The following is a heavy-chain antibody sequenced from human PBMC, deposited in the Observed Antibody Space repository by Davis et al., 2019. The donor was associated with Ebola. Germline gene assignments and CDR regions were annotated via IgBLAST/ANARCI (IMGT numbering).Heavy chain of an antibody. Sequence: GESLKISCAASGFTFGDYFMSWIRQAPGKGLEWVSYISSYGTIIYYADSVKGRFTISRDNAKNSLYLQMNSLRADDTAVYYCAKEVDIVATIPGAYFDYWGQGTLVTVSS. V-gene: IGHV3-11*01. J-gene: IGHJ4*02. CDR1: GFTFGDYF. CDR3: AKEVDIVATIPGAYFDY. D-gene: IGHD5-12*01. CDR2: ISSYGTII.